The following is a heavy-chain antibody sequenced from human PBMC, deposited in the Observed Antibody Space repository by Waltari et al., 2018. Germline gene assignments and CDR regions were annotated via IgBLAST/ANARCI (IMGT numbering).Heavy chain of an antibody. J-gene: IGHJ4*02. CDR3: ARDLRGYSSSSGDY. V-gene: IGHV4-39*07. CDR1: GGSISSSSYY. D-gene: IGHD6-6*01. CDR2: IYYSGST. Sequence: QMQLQESGPGLVKPSETLSLTCTVSGGSISSSSYYWGWIRQPPGKGLEWIGSIYYSGSTYYNPSLKSRVTISVDTSKNQFSLKLSSVTAADTAVYYCARDLRGYSSSSGDYWGQGTLVTVSS.